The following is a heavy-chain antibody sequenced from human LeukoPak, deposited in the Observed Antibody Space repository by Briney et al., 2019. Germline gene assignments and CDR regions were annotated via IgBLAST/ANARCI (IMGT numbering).Heavy chain of an antibody. Sequence: ASVKVPCKASGYTFTSYDINWVRQATGQGLEWMGWMNPNSGNTGDAQKFQGRVTMTRNTSISTAYMELSSLRSEDTAVYYCAIKPYYDFWSGYFYWGQGTLVTVSS. CDR1: GYTFTSYD. V-gene: IGHV1-8*01. CDR2: MNPNSGNT. J-gene: IGHJ4*02. CDR3: AIKPYYDFWSGYFY. D-gene: IGHD3-3*01.